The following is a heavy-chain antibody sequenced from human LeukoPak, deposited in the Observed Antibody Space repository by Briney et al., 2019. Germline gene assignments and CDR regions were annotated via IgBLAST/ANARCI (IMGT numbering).Heavy chain of an antibody. D-gene: IGHD2-2*01. Sequence: SETLSLTCAVSGGSISSGGYSWSWIRQPPGKGLEWIGYIYHSGSTYYNPSLKSRVTISVDTSKNQFSLKLSSVTAADTAVYYRARRKNSYCSSTSCLIWYYYYGMDVWGQGTTVTVSS. CDR2: IYHSGST. J-gene: IGHJ6*02. CDR1: GGSISSGGYS. CDR3: ARRKNSYCSSTSCLIWYYYYGMDV. V-gene: IGHV4-30-2*01.